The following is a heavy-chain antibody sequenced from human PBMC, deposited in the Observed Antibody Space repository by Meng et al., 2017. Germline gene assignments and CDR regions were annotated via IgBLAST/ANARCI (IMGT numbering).Heavy chain of an antibody. CDR1: GYTFTGYY. J-gene: IGHJ3*02. V-gene: IGHV1-2*06. CDR2: INPNSGGT. D-gene: IGHD3-10*01. CDR3: ARDWGWFGELYAFDI. Sequence: ASVKVSCKASGYTFTGYYMHWVRQAPGQGLEWMGRINPNSGGTNYAQKFQGRVTMTRDTSISTAYMELSRLRSDDTAVYYCARDWGWFGELYAFDIWGQGTMVTFSS.